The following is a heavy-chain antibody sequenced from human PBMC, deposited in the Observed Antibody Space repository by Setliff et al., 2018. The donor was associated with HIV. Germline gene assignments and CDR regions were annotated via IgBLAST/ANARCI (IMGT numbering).Heavy chain of an antibody. CDR3: TRNIGSGTYWGSWYYMDV. Sequence: PGESLKISCAASGFTFSSYRMNWVRQAPGKGLEWVSSIISDSSYIFYTDSVKGRFTISRDTAKNSLFLQMNSLRAEDTAMYYCTRNIGSGTYWGSWYYMDVWGKGTTVTVSS. CDR1: GFTFSSYR. CDR2: IISDSSYI. V-gene: IGHV3-21*04. J-gene: IGHJ6*03. D-gene: IGHD1-26*01.